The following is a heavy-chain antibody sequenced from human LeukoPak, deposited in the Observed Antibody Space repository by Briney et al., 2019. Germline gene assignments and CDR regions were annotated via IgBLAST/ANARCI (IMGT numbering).Heavy chain of an antibody. CDR3: ARKGVYGSGSYYKEYYFDY. V-gene: IGHV1-2*04. J-gene: IGHJ4*02. Sequence: ASVKVSCKASGYTFSIYNMHWVRQAPGQGLEWMGWINPNSGGTNYAQKFQGWVTMTRDTSISTAYMELGRLRSDDTAVYYCARKGVYGSGSYYKEYYFDYWGQGTLVTVSS. D-gene: IGHD3-10*01. CDR2: INPNSGGT. CDR1: GYTFSIYN.